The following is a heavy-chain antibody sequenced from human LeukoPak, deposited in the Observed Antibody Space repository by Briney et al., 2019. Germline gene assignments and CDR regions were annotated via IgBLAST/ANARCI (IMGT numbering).Heavy chain of an antibody. V-gene: IGHV3-23*01. Sequence: GGSLRLSCVGSGFTFSSFAMAWVRQAPGKGLEWVASATGLDGRTFYADSVKGRFTISRDNSKNTLYLQMNSLRAEDTGVYYCAREYYDSETFFDYWGQGTLVTVSS. CDR2: ATGLDGRT. CDR1: GFTFSSFA. J-gene: IGHJ4*02. CDR3: AREYYDSETFFDY. D-gene: IGHD3-10*01.